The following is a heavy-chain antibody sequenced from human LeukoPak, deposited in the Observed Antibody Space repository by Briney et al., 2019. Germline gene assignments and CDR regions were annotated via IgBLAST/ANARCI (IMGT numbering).Heavy chain of an antibody. V-gene: IGHV4-59*08. CDR2: ISNSGNT. J-gene: IGHJ3*02. CDR3: ARPRFASGWYAAFDI. CDR1: GASISDYY. Sequence: SDTLSLTCSVSGASISDYYWSWIHHLPGQGLEPIGYISNSGNTNYNPSLNSRLTISVDTSKNQFSLRLNSVTAADTAVYYCARPRFASGWYAAFDIWGQGTIVTVSS. D-gene: IGHD6-19*01.